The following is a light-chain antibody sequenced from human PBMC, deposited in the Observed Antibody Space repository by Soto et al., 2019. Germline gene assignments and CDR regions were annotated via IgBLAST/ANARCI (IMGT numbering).Light chain of an antibody. Sequence: VQMNQNPSSQSATVGAIFNITWPASLTIGHSLSWYQQEPGKAPKLLIYKASSLESGVPSRFSGSGSGTEFTLTINSLQADDFATYYCQQHNSFSITFGQGTRLEIK. CDR1: LTIGHS. CDR3: QQHNSFSIT. J-gene: IGKJ5*01. V-gene: IGKV1-5*03. CDR2: KAS.